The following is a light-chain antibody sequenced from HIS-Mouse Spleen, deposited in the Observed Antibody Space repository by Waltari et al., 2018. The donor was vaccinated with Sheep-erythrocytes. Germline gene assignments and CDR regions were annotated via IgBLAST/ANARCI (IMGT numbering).Light chain of an antibody. V-gene: IGLV2-23*01. CDR2: DGS. J-gene: IGLJ3*02. CDR1: SSDVGSYNL. Sequence: QSALTQPASVSGSPGQSITISCTGTSSDVGSYNLVSWYQQHPGKAPKLMIYDGSKRPSGFSNRFSGSKSGNTASLTISGLQAEDEADYYCCSYAGSSTPWVFGGGTKLTVL. CDR3: CSYAGSSTPWV.